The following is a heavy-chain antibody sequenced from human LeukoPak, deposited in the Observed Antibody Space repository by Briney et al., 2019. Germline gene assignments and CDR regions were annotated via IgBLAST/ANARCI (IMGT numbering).Heavy chain of an antibody. CDR2: INPNSGGT. J-gene: IGHJ4*02. CDR3: AINKRPGRGYDIDY. V-gene: IGHV1-2*06. D-gene: IGHD5-12*01. CDR1: GYTFTGYY. Sequence: ASVKVSCKASGYTFTGYYMHLVRQAPGQGLEWMGRINPNSGGTNYAQKFQGRVTMTRDTSISTAYMELSRLSSDDTAVYYCAINKRPGRGYDIDYWGQGTLVTVSS.